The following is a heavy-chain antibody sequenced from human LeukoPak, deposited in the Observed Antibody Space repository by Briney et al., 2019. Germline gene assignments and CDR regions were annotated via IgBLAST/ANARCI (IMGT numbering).Heavy chain of an antibody. CDR3: AKVWLLVVGANEGDY. D-gene: IGHD1-26*01. Sequence: GGSLRLSCAASGFTFSSYGMHWVRQAPGKGLEWVAFIRYDGSNKYYADSVKGRFTISRDNSKNTLYLQMNSLRAEDTAVYYCAKVWLLVVGANEGDYWGQGTLVTVSS. CDR2: IRYDGSNK. V-gene: IGHV3-30*02. J-gene: IGHJ4*02. CDR1: GFTFSSYG.